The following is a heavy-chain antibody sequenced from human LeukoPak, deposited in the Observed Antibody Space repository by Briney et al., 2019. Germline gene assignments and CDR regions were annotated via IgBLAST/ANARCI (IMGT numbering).Heavy chain of an antibody. CDR3: ARHSWGLDP. V-gene: IGHV4-39*01. Sequence: SETLSLTCTVSGGSISSSPYYWGWIRQPPGKGLEWIGEINHSGSTNYNPSLKSRATISVDTSKNQFSLKLSSVTAADTAVYYCARHSWGLDPWGQGTLVTVSS. CDR2: INHSGST. J-gene: IGHJ5*02. CDR1: GGSISSSPYY. D-gene: IGHD3-16*01.